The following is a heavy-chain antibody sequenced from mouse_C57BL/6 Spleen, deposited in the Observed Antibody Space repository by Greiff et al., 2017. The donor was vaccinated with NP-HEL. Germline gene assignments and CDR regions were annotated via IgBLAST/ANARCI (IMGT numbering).Heavy chain of an antibody. J-gene: IGHJ4*01. D-gene: IGHD6-1*01. Sequence: EVQLVESGGGLVKPGGSLTLSCAASGFTFSSYALSLVRQTPEKRLEWVATISDGGSYTYYPDNVKGRFTISRDNAKNNLYLQMSHLKSEDTAMYYCARDKGYLCAMDYWGQGTSVTVSS. CDR2: ISDGGSYT. CDR3: ARDKGYLCAMDY. CDR1: GFTFSSYA. V-gene: IGHV5-4*01.